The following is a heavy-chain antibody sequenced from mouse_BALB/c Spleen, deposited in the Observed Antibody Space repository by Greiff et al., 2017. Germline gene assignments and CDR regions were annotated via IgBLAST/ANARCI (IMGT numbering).Heavy chain of an antibody. CDR1: GYSITSDYA. J-gene: IGHJ4*01. CDR3: ARAGYAMDY. V-gene: IGHV3-2*02. CDR2: ISYSGST. Sequence: EVKLQESGPGLVKPSQSLSLTCTVTGYSITSDYAWNWIRQFPGNKLEWMGYISYSGSTSYNPSLKSRISITRDTSKNQFFLQLNSVTTEDTATYYCARAGYAMDYWGQGTSVTVSS.